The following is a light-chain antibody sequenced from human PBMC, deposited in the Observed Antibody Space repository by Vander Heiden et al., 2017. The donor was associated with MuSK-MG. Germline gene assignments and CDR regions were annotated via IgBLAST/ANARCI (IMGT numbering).Light chain of an antibody. CDR1: SSNIGAGYY. CDR3: QSYDSSLSGYV. Sequence: QSVLTQPPSVSGAPRQRVPISCTGSSSNIGAGYYVHWYQPLPGTAPKLLIYGNSNRPSGVPDRFSGSKSGTSASLAITGLQAEDEADYYCQSYDSSLSGYVFGTGTKVTVL. V-gene: IGLV1-40*01. CDR2: GNS. J-gene: IGLJ1*01.